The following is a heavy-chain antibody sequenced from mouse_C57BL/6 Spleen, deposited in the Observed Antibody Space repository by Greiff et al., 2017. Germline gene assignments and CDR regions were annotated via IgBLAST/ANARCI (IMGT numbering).Heavy chain of an antibody. J-gene: IGHJ2*01. CDR2: INPSSGYT. D-gene: IGHD2-3*01. CDR1: GYTFTSYW. Sequence: VQLQQSGAELAKPGASVKLSCKASGYTFTSYWMHWVKQRPGQGLEWIGYINPSSGYTKYNQKFKDKATLTADKSSSTAYMQLSSLTYEDSAVYYCARGSDGYFYYVDYWGQGTTLTVSS. CDR3: ARGSDGYFYYVDY. V-gene: IGHV1-7*01.